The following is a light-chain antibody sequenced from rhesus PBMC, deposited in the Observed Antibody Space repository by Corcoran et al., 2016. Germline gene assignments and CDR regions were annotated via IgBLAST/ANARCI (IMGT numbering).Light chain of an antibody. Sequence: DIQMTQSPSSLSASVGDRVTITCQASQSLSNYLNWYQQTPGKIPKLLIYRASSLQSGIPSRFSGSGAGTDFTLTISSLQPEDFATYYCQQGYSYPFTFGPGTKLDIK. CDR2: RAS. CDR3: QQGYSYPFT. J-gene: IGKJ3*01. V-gene: IGKV1S9*01. CDR1: QSLSNY.